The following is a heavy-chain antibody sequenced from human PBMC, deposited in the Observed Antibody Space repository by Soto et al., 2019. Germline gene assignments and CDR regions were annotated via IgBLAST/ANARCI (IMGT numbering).Heavy chain of an antibody. CDR1: GYTFTSYY. CDR3: ARDSVNKVAPPFDY. Sequence: GASVKVSCKASGYTFTSYYMPWVRQAPGQGVEGMGKINPSGGSTSYAQKVQGRVTLTQGTSPSPGYKERSRLKSEDTAVYYCARDSVNKVAPPFDYWGQGTLVTVSS. V-gene: IGHV1-46*01. J-gene: IGHJ4*02. CDR2: INPSGGST. D-gene: IGHD2-15*01.